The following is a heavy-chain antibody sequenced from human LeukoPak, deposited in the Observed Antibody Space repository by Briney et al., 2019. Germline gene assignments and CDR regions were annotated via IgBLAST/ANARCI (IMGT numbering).Heavy chain of an antibody. Sequence: PGGSLRLSCAASGFTFSSYAMSWVRQAPGKGLERVSAISGSGGSTYYADSVKGRFTISRDNSKNTLYLQMNSLRAEDTAVYYCAKDGIVDTAMVNWFDPWGQGTLVTVSS. CDR2: ISGSGGST. J-gene: IGHJ5*02. CDR3: AKDGIVDTAMVNWFDP. V-gene: IGHV3-23*01. D-gene: IGHD5-18*01. CDR1: GFTFSSYA.